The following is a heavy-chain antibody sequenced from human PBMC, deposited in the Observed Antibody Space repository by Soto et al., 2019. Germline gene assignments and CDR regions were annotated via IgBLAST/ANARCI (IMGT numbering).Heavy chain of an antibody. CDR3: AVSGYYLSYYYGMYV. V-gene: IGHV3-53*01. CDR1: GFTVSSNY. J-gene: IGHJ6*02. D-gene: IGHD3-3*01. Sequence: GVSLRLSCAASGFTVSSNYMSWVRQAPGKGLEWVSVIYSGGSTYYADSVKGRFTISRDNSKNTLYLQMNSLRAEDTAVYYCAVSGYYLSYYYGMYVWGQGTTVTVSS. CDR2: IYSGGST.